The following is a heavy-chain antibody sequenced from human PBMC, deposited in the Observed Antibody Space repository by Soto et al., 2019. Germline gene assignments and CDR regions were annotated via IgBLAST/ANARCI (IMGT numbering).Heavy chain of an antibody. CDR3: AKDGYFDTYYFDH. D-gene: IGHD3-9*01. J-gene: IGHJ4*02. V-gene: IGHV3-30*04. CDR2: ISYDGRQK. Sequence: GGSLRLSCAASRFTFSSYAMHWVRQAPGKGLEWVAVISYDGRQKHYVDSVKGRFSISRDESDNTLYLQMNSLRPEDTAVYYCAKDGYFDTYYFDHWGQGTLVTVSS. CDR1: RFTFSSYA.